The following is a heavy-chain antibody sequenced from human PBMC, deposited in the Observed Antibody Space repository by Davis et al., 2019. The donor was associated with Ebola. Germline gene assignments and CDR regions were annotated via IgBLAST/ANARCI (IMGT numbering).Heavy chain of an antibody. Sequence: PSETLSLTCTVSGGSISRHYWSWIRQPPGKGLEWIGEISHGGTTSHNPSLKSRVTISVDTSNNQFSLTLSSVTAADTAVYYCARGVVGRDPSGGPGRFFDYWGQGTLVTVSS. D-gene: IGHD2-15*01. V-gene: IGHV4-34*01. CDR3: ARGVVGRDPSGGPGRFFDY. CDR1: GGSISRHY. CDR2: ISHGGTT. J-gene: IGHJ4*02.